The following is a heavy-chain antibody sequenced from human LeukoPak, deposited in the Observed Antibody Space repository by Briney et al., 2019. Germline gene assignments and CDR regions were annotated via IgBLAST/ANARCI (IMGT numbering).Heavy chain of an antibody. Sequence: GGSLRLSCAASGFTFRNYGMHWVRQTPGKGLEWVAVIWSNGVNKYYGDSVKGRFTTSRDNSENTLSLQTNDLRAEDTGVYYCVKERAPFDAFDIWGQGTVVTVS. CDR1: GFTFRNYG. CDR3: VKERAPFDAFDI. CDR2: IWSNGVNK. J-gene: IGHJ3*02. V-gene: IGHV3-33*06.